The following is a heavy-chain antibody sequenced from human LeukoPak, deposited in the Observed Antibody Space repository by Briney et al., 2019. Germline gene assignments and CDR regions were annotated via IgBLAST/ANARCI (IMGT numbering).Heavy chain of an antibody. CDR2: ISSSSSYI. J-gene: IGHJ1*01. Sequence: PGGSLRLSCAASGFTFSSYSMNWVRQAPGKGLEWVSSISSSSSYIYYADSVKGRFTISRDNAKNSLYLQMNSLRAEDTAVYYCARGRAGRYGDPNLEYFQHWGQGTLVTVSS. D-gene: IGHD4-17*01. CDR3: ARGRAGRYGDPNLEYFQH. V-gene: IGHV3-21*01. CDR1: GFTFSSYS.